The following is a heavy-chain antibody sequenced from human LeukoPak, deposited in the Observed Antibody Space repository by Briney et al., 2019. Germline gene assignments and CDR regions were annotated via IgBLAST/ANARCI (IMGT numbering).Heavy chain of an antibody. CDR1: GGSISSYY. J-gene: IGHJ4*02. CDR3: ARLPGSGAAAIDY. V-gene: IGHV4-39*01. CDR2: IYHSGST. Sequence: SETLSLTCTVSGGSISSYYWGWIRQPPGKGLEWIGSIYHSGSTYYNPSLKSRVTISVDTSKNQFSLKLSSVTAADTAVYYCARLPGSGAAAIDYWGQGTLVTVSS. D-gene: IGHD6-13*01.